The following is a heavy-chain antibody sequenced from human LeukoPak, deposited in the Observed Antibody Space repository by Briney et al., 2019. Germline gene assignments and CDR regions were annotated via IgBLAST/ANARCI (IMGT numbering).Heavy chain of an antibody. CDR3: ARGPREVRGVIIRKNYYYYYMDV. J-gene: IGHJ6*03. V-gene: IGHV4-34*01. Sequence: PSETLSLTCAVYGGSFSGYYWSWIRQPPGKGLEWIGEINHSGSTNYNPSLKSRVTISVDTSKNQFSLKLSSVTAADTAVYYCARGPREVRGVIIRKNYYYYYMDVWGKGTTVTVSS. D-gene: IGHD3-10*01. CDR2: INHSGST. CDR1: GGSFSGYY.